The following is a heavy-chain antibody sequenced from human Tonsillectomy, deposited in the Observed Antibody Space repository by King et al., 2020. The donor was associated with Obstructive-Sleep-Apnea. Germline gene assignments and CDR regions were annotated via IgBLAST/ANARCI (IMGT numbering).Heavy chain of an antibody. D-gene: IGHD6-6*01. CDR1: GGTFSHFA. J-gene: IGHJ3*02. CDR2: IVPSFGSG. Sequence: QLVQSGAEVKKPGSSVKVSCKASGGTFSHFAIAWVRQAPGQGLEWMGGIVPSFGSGKYAQNFQGRVTITAAHVTRTVYMELTNLRSEDTAMYFCARGFTARLDDAFDIWGQGTMVIVSS. V-gene: IGHV1-69*01. CDR3: ARGFTARLDDAFDI.